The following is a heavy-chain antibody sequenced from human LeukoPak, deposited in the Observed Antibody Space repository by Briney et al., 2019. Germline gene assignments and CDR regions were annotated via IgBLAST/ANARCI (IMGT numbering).Heavy chain of an antibody. V-gene: IGHV3-33*01. CDR3: ARDPYDSSGYYFQH. J-gene: IGHJ1*01. Sequence: GGSLRLSCAASGFTFSSYGMPWVRQAPGKGLEGVAVIWYDGSNKYYADSVKGRFTISRDNSKNTLYLQMNSLRAEDTAVYYCARDPYDSSGYYFQHWGQGTLVTVSS. CDR1: GFTFSSYG. D-gene: IGHD3-22*01. CDR2: IWYDGSNK.